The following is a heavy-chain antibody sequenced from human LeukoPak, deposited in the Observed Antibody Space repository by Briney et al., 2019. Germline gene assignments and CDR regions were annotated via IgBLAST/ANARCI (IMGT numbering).Heavy chain of an antibody. CDR3: ARDRRRYSSGRYEGY. CDR1: GYTFTSYG. V-gene: IGHV1-18*01. CDR2: ISAYNGNT. J-gene: IGHJ4*02. Sequence: ASVKVSCKASGYTFTSYGISWVRQAPGQGLERMGWISAYNGNTNYAQKLQGRVTMTTDTSTSTAYMELRSLRSDDTAVYYCARDRRRYSSGRYEGYWGQGTLVTVSS. D-gene: IGHD6-19*01.